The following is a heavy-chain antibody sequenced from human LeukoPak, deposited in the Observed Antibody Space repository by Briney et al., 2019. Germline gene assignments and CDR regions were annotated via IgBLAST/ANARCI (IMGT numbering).Heavy chain of an antibody. V-gene: IGHV1-69*04. D-gene: IGHD3-22*01. J-gene: IGHJ4*02. Sequence: SVKVSCKASGGTFSSYTISWVRQAPGQGLEWMGRIIPIRGIANYAQKFQGRVTITADKSTSTAYMELSSLRSEDTAVYYCARDYYYDSSGYYDRARPFDYWGQGTLVTVSS. CDR3: ARDYYYDSSGYYDRARPFDY. CDR2: IIPIRGIA. CDR1: GGTFSSYT.